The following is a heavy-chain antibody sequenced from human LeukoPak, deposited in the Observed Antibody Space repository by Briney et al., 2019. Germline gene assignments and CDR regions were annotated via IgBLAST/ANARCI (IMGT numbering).Heavy chain of an antibody. Sequence: GGSLRLSCAASGFAFSSYGMSWVRQAPGKGLEWVSVIYSGGSTYYADSVKGRFTISRDNSKNTLYLQMNSLRAEDTAVYYCASVEMATMIFDYWGQGTLVTVSS. CDR2: IYSGGST. D-gene: IGHD5-24*01. V-gene: IGHV3-53*01. CDR3: ASVEMATMIFDY. CDR1: GFAFSSYG. J-gene: IGHJ4*02.